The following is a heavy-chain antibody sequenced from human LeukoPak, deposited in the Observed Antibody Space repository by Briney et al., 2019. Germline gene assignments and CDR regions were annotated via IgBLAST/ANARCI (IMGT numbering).Heavy chain of an antibody. V-gene: IGHV3-33*01. Sequence: GGSLRLSCAASGFTFSSYGMHWVRQAPGKGLEWVAVIWYDGSNKYYADSVKGRFTISRDNSKNTLYLQMNSLRAEDTAVYYCARDPYYYDSSGYRLYFDICRWGRIILVTV. J-gene: IGHJ2*01. CDR2: IWYDGSNK. CDR3: ARDPYYYDSSGYRLYFDICR. CDR1: GFTFSSYG. D-gene: IGHD3-22*01.